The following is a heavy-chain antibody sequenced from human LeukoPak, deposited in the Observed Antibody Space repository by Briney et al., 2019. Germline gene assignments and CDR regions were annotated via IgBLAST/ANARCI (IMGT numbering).Heavy chain of an antibody. CDR2: ITPNDGRT. J-gene: IGHJ4*02. D-gene: IGHD5-18*01. CDR1: GYTFTTYY. CDR3: ARDQIQVWFMVWRFDY. Sequence: VASVKVSCKTSGYTFTTYYIHWIRQAPGQGLEWMGVITPNDGRTTYAQKFQGRVTVTMDTATSTVYMELGSLESDDTAIYYCARDQIQVWFMVWRFDYWGQGTLVSVSS. V-gene: IGHV1-46*01.